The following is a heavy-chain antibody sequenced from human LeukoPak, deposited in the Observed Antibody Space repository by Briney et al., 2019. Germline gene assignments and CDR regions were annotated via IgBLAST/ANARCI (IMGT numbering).Heavy chain of an antibody. CDR1: GLSDRSSY. J-gene: IGHJ4*02. Sequence: GGSLRLSCAASGLSDRSSYMSCVRQAPGKWLEWVSDISGDGRPYYAHSVEGRFTVSRDNSRNTLYLQMNSLTVEDTAVYYCARDDGGYWGQGPLVTVSS. CDR3: ARDDGGY. V-gene: IGHV3-53*01. CDR2: ISGDGRP. D-gene: IGHD3-3*01.